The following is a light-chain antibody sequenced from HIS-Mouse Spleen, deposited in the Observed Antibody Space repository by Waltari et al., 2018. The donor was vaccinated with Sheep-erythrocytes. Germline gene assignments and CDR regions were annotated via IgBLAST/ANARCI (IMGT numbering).Light chain of an antibody. J-gene: IGKJ4*01. V-gene: IGKV1-39*01. CDR2: AAS. CDR1: QSISSS. Sequence: DIQMTQSPSSLSASVGDRVTITCRASQSISSSLNWYQQKPGKAPNLLIYAASSLQSGVPSRFSCSGSGTDFTLTISSLQPEDFATYYCQQSYSTPPLTFGGGTKVEIK. CDR3: QQSYSTPPLT.